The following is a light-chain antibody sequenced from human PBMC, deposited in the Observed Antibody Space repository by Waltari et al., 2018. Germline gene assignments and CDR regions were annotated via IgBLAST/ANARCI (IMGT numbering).Light chain of an antibody. J-gene: IGKJ3*01. CDR3: HQYNDWPRT. Sequence: EIVMTQSPATLSVSPGERATLSCRASQGVSSNLAGYQQKPGQAPRLLIYGASTRAAGIPARFSGSGSGTEFTLSISSLQSEDFAVYYCHQYNDWPRTFGPGTKVDIK. CDR2: GAS. CDR1: QGVSSN. V-gene: IGKV3-15*01.